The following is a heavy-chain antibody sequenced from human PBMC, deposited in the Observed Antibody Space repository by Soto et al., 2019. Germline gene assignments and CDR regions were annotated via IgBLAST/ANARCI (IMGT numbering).Heavy chain of an antibody. D-gene: IGHD4-4*01. V-gene: IGHV3-30-3*01. J-gene: IGHJ2*01. CDR2: ISYDGSNK. CDR1: GFTFSSYA. CDR3: ARPLWRDDYNWGYFDL. Sequence: GGSLRLSCAASGFTFSSYAMHWVRQAPGKGLEWVAVISYDGSNKYYADSVKGRFTISRDNSKNTLYLQMNSLRTEDTAVYYCARPLWRDDYNWGYFDLWGRGTLVTVSS.